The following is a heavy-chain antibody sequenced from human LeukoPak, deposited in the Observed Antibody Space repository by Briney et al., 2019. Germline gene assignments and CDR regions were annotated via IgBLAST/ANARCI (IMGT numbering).Heavy chain of an antibody. CDR2: ISFDGSNQ. D-gene: IGHD1-26*01. J-gene: IGHJ4*02. Sequence: QPGRSLRLSCAASGFTFSGYGMHWVRQAPGKGLEWVALISFDGSNQYYADSVKGRFTISRDNSRNTLYLQMSSLRAEDTAVYYCAKPPEVGATVAYFDYWGQGTLVTVSS. CDR3: AKPPEVGATVAYFDY. CDR1: GFTFSGYG. V-gene: IGHV3-30*18.